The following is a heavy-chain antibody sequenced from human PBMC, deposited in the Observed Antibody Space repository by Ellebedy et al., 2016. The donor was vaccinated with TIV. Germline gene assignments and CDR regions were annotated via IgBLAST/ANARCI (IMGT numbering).Heavy chain of an antibody. J-gene: IGHJ4*02. Sequence: GGSLRLXXTASGFTFGDYAMSWFRQAPGKGLEWVGFIRSKAYGGTTEYAASVKGRFTISRDDSKSIAYLQMNSLKTEDTAVYYCTRDSPLEVVTAIPGVGFDYWGQGTLVTVSS. CDR3: TRDSPLEVVTAIPGVGFDY. V-gene: IGHV3-49*03. D-gene: IGHD2-21*02. CDR2: IRSKAYGGTT. CDR1: GFTFGDYA.